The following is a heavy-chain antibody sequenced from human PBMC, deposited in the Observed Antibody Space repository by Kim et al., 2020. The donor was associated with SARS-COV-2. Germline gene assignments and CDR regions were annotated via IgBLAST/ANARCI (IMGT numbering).Heavy chain of an antibody. CDR3: ASDRPRGHFDY. CDR1: GFTFSTSW. J-gene: IGHJ4*02. Sequence: GGSLRLSCAASGFTFSTSWMDWVRLAPGKWLEWVASIKEDGGEMYYVDSVKGRFTISRDNAKNSLYLQMNSLRAEDTAVYYCASDRPRGHFDYWGQGTLVTVSS. V-gene: IGHV3-7*01. CDR2: IKEDGGEM.